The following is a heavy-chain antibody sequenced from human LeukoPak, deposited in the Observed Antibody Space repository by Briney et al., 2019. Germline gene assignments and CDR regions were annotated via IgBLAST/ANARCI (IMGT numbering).Heavy chain of an antibody. V-gene: IGHV4-39*07. CDR1: GGSISSSNYY. J-gene: IGHJ4*02. Sequence: KPSETLSLTCTVSGGSISSSNYYWSWIRQPPGKGLEWIGEINHSGSTNYNPSLKSRVTISVDTSKNQFSLKLSSVTAADTAVYYCARNVLRIRDYWGQGTLVTDSS. D-gene: IGHD3-16*01. CDR2: INHSGST. CDR3: ARNVLRIRDY.